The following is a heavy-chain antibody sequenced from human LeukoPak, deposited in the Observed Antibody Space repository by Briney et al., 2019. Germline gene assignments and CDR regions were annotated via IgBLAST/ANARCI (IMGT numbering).Heavy chain of an antibody. CDR2: INHDATDI. V-gene: IGHV3-23*01. Sequence: GGSLRLSCAASGFTFSSYAMSWVRQVPGKGLVWVSRINHDATDINYADSVKGRFTISRDNSKNTLYLQMNSLRAEDTAVYYCAKEDGSYDPGYFDYWGQGTLVTVSS. J-gene: IGHJ4*02. CDR1: GFTFSSYA. CDR3: AKEDGSYDPGYFDY. D-gene: IGHD1-26*01.